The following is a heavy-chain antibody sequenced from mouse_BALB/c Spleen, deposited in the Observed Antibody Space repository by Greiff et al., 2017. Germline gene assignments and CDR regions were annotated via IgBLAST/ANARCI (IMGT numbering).Heavy chain of an antibody. J-gene: IGHJ2*01. CDR2: ISDGGSYT. D-gene: IGHD1-1*01. CDR1: GFTFSSYG. CDR3: ARENYYGSTPFDY. Sequence: EVQLVESGGGLVQPGGSLKLSCAASGFTFSSYGMSWVRQTPDKRLEWVATISDGGSYTYYPDSVKGRFTISRDNAKNNLYLQMSSLKSEDTAMYYCARENYYGSTPFDYWGQGTTLTVSS. V-gene: IGHV5-6*01.